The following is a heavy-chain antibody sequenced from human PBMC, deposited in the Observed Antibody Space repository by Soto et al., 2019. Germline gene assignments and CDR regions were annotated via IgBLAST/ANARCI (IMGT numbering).Heavy chain of an antibody. CDR1: DDSIGPYY. J-gene: IGHJ4*02. CDR3: AREVVGNTWPGIFDS. Sequence: SETLSLTCSISDDSIGPYYWTWIRQTPRKELQWIGYVYTSGSTKYNSSLKSRVTISLDASNSQFSLTMSSVTAADTGVYYCAREVVGNTWPGIFDSWGRGTMVTVYS. V-gene: IGHV4-4*08. CDR2: VYTSGST.